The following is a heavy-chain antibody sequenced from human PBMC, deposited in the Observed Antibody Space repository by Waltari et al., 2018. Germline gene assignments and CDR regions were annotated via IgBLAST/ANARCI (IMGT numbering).Heavy chain of an antibody. Sequence: QVQLVQSGAEVKKPGSSVKVSCKASGGTFSSYAISWVRQAPGQGLEWMGGIIPILGIANYAQKFQGRVTITADESTSTAYMELSSLRSEDTAVYYCASPVPSESSSGRTPNYFDYWGQGTLVTVSS. CDR2: IIPILGIA. V-gene: IGHV1-69*04. CDR1: GGTFSSYA. CDR3: ASPVPSESSSGRTPNYFDY. J-gene: IGHJ4*02. D-gene: IGHD1-26*01.